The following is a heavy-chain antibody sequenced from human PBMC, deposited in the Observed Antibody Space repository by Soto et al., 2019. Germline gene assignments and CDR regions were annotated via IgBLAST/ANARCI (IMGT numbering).Heavy chain of an antibody. CDR1: GYTFTSYD. J-gene: IGHJ4*02. CDR3: ARQTWDYYSSNFDY. V-gene: IGHV1-8*01. CDR2: MNPNSGNT. Sequence: ASVKVSCKASGYTFTSYDINWVRQATGQGLEWMGWMNPNSGNTGNAQKFQGRITMTRNTSISTAYMELSSLRSEDTAVYYCARQTWDYYSSNFDYWGLGTLVTVSS. D-gene: IGHD3-10*01.